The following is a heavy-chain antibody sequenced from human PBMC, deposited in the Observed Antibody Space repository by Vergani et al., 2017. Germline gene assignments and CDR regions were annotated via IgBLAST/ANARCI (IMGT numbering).Heavy chain of an antibody. V-gene: IGHV1-8*02. CDR2: MNPNSGNT. J-gene: IGHJ5*02. CDR3: ARTFHYYDSSLPFDP. D-gene: IGHD3-22*01. Sequence: QVQLVQSGAEVKKPGASVKVSCKASGYTFTGYYMHWVRQATGQGLEWMGWMNPNSGNTGYAQKFQGRVTMTRNTSISTAYMELSSLRSEDTAVYYCARTFHYYDSSLPFDPWGQGTLVTVSS. CDR1: GYTFTGYY.